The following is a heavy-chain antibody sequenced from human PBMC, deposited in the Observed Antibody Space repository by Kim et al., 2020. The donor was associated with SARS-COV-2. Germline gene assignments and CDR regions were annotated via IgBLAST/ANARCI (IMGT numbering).Heavy chain of an antibody. Sequence: GESLKISCKGSGYSFTSYWIGWVRQMPGKGLEWMGIIYPGDSDTRYSPSFQGQVTISADKSISTAYLQWSSLKASDTAMYYCARHSIPAAIIVAFDIWGQGTMVTVSS. J-gene: IGHJ3*02. CDR2: IYPGDSDT. CDR1: GYSFTSYW. D-gene: IGHD2-2*01. CDR3: ARHSIPAAIIVAFDI. V-gene: IGHV5-51*01.